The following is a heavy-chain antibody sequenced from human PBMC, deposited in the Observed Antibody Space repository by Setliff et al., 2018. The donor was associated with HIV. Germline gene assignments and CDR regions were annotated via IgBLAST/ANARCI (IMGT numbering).Heavy chain of an antibody. CDR2: ISWDGGST. Sequence: GGSLRLSCAASGFTFDDYTMHWVRQAPGKGLEWVSLISWDGGSTYYADSVKGRFTTSRDNSKNSLYLQMNSLRTEDTALYYCAKDSLTGDCYMDVWGKGTTVTVSS. V-gene: IGHV3-43*01. D-gene: IGHD7-27*01. CDR3: AKDSLTGDCYMDV. J-gene: IGHJ6*03. CDR1: GFTFDDYT.